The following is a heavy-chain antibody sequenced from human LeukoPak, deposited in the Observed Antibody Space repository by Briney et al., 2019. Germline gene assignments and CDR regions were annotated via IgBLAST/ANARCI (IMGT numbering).Heavy chain of an antibody. Sequence: LSGGSLRLSCAASGFTFSSYATHWVRQAPGKGLEWVAVISYDGSNKYYADSVKGRFTISRDNSKNTLYLQMNSLRAEDTAVYYCARENSGSYSHFDYWGQGTLVTVSS. CDR2: ISYDGSNK. D-gene: IGHD1-26*01. CDR1: GFTFSSYA. J-gene: IGHJ4*02. V-gene: IGHV3-30-3*01. CDR3: ARENSGSYSHFDY.